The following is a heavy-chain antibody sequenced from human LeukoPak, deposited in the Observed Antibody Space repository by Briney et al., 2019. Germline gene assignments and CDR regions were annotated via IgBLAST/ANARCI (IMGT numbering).Heavy chain of an antibody. Sequence: PGGSLRLSGAASGFTFSSYSMTWVRQAPGKGLEWVSYISSSGSTIYYADSVKGRFTISRDNAKNSLYLQMNSLRAEDTAVYYCAVLTYQLLDYYFDYWGQGTLVTVSS. CDR2: ISSSGSTI. J-gene: IGHJ4*02. D-gene: IGHD2-2*01. CDR1: GFTFSSYS. V-gene: IGHV3-48*01. CDR3: AVLTYQLLDYYFDY.